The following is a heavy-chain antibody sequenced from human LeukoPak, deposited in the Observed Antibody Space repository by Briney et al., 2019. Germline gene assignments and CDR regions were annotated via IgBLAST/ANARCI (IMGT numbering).Heavy chain of an antibody. J-gene: IGHJ3*02. D-gene: IGHD3-10*01. Sequence: GGSLRLSCAASGFTFSNYIMHWVRQAPGKGLEWVAVIIENGNNQYYADSVKGRFSISRDNSKNTLYLQMNSLRAEDTAVYYCAKAYTSGSYFIDDAFDIWGQGTMVTASS. V-gene: IGHV3-30*04. CDR3: AKAYTSGSYFIDDAFDI. CDR2: IIENGNNQ. CDR1: GFTFSNYI.